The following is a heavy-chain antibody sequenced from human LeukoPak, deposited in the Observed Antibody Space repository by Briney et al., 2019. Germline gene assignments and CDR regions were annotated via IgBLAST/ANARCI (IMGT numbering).Heavy chain of an antibody. CDR1: GGSISSYY. CDR2: VYSSGNT. V-gene: IGHV4-4*09. CDR3: ASRSLFVDY. Sequence: SETLSLTCTVSGGSISSYYWSWIRQPPGKGLEWIGYVYSSGNTNYNPSLKSRVTISVDTSMNQFSLNLSSVTAADTAAYYCASRSLFVDYWGQGTLVTVSS. D-gene: IGHD3-10*02. J-gene: IGHJ4*02.